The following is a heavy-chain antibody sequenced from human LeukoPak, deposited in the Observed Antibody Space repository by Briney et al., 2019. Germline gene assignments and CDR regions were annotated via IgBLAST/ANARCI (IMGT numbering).Heavy chain of an antibody. CDR3: AKDGNNVLLWFGEFY. V-gene: IGHV3-23*01. CDR1: GVTFSSYA. Sequence: PGGSLRLSCAASGVTFSSYAMSLVRQAPGKGLEWVSAISGSGGSTYYADSVKGRFTISRDNSKNTLYLQMNSLRAEDTAVYYCAKDGNNVLLWFGEFYWGRGTLVTVSS. J-gene: IGHJ4*02. D-gene: IGHD3-10*01. CDR2: ISGSGGST.